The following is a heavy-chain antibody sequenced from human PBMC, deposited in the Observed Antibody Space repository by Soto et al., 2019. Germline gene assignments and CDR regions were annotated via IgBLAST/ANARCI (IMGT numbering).Heavy chain of an antibody. J-gene: IGHJ3*02. CDR2: ISGSGGST. CDR1: GFTFSSYA. Sequence: EVQLLESGGGLVQPGGSLRLSCAASGFTFSSYAMSWVRQAPGKGLEWVSAISGSGGSTYYADSVKGRFTISRDNSKNXLSLQMNSLRAADTAVYYCAKPSYYDRSGVDAFDIWGQGTMVTVSS. CDR3: AKPSYYDRSGVDAFDI. V-gene: IGHV3-23*01. D-gene: IGHD3-22*01.